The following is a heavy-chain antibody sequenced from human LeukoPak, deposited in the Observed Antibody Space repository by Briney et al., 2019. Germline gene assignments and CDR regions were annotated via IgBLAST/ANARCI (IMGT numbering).Heavy chain of an antibody. D-gene: IGHD4-23*01. CDR3: ARHLRPTSLFATVVTPGVDAFDI. Sequence: PSETLFLTCTVSGGSISSYYWSWIRQPPGKGLEWIGYIYYSGSTNYNPSLKSRVTISVDTSKNQFSLKLSSVTAADTAVYYCARHLRPTSLFATVVTPGVDAFDIWGQGTMVTVSS. J-gene: IGHJ3*02. CDR1: GGSISSYY. V-gene: IGHV4-59*08. CDR2: IYYSGST.